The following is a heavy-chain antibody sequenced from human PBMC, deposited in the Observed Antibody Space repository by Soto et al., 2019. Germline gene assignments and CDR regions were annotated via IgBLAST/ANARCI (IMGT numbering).Heavy chain of an antibody. D-gene: IGHD1-1*01. J-gene: IGHJ4*02. CDR3: TRVRPTRFPIKIDY. CDR2: IRSKAYGGTT. Sequence: GGSLRLSCTASGFTFGDYAMSWFRQAPGKGLEWVGFIRSKAYGGTTEYAASVKGRFTISRDDSKSIAYLQMNSLKTEDTAVYYCTRVRPTRFPIKIDYWGQGTLVTV. V-gene: IGHV3-49*03. CDR1: GFTFGDYA.